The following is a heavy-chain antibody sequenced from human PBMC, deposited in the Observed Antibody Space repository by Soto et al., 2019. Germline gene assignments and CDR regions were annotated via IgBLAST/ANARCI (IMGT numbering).Heavy chain of an antibody. J-gene: IGHJ4*02. CDR1: GGTFSSYA. V-gene: IGHV1-69*01. Sequence: QVQLVQSGAEVKKPGSSVKVSCKASGGTFSSYAISWVRQAPGQGLEWMGGIIPIFGTANYAQKFQGRVTITADESTSTAYMELRSLRSEDRAVYYCAIGPGDSSGYPDLGFDYWGQGTLVTVSS. D-gene: IGHD3-22*01. CDR2: IIPIFGTA. CDR3: AIGPGDSSGYPDLGFDY.